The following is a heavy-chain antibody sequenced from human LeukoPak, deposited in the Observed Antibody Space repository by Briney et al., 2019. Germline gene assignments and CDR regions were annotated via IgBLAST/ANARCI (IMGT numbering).Heavy chain of an antibody. V-gene: IGHV3-23*01. CDR3: ARSPTVTTPRLYYYYGMDV. CDR1: GFTFNSYA. Sequence: PGGSLRLSCAASGFTFNSYAMSWVRQAPGKGLEWVSAISGSGGSTFYADSVKGRFTISRDNSKNTLYLQMNSLRAEDTAVYYCARSPTVTTPRLYYYYGMDVWGQGTTVTVSS. CDR2: ISGSGGST. J-gene: IGHJ6*02. D-gene: IGHD4-17*01.